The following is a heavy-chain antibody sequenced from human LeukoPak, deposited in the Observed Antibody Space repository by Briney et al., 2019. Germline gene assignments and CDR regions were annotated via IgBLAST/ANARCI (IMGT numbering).Heavy chain of an antibody. J-gene: IGHJ4*02. Sequence: ASVKVSCKASVYTLTGDYMHCGSDSPAPGLGWVRWINPHSGGTNYTQKSRGRDTMTRETSLSTAYMELSRLRSDDTAVYYCARVPKDTRTYYDFWRGYAPGFDYWGQGTLVTVSS. CDR2: INPHSGGT. V-gene: IGHV1-2*02. CDR3: ARVPKDTRTYYDFWRGYAPGFDY. D-gene: IGHD3-3*01. CDR1: VYTLTGDY.